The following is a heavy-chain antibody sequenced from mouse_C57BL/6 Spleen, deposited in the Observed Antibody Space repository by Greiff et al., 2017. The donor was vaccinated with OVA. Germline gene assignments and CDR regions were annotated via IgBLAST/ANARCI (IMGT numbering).Heavy chain of an antibody. CDR1: GYTFTDYE. Sequence: QVQLQQSGAELVRPGASVTLSCKASGYTFTDYEMHWVKQTPVHGLEWIGAIDPETGGTAYNQKFKGKAILTADKSSSTAYMALRSLTSEDSAVYYCTRAGVYYGNSGAMDYWGQGTSVTVSS. V-gene: IGHV1-15*01. CDR2: IDPETGGT. D-gene: IGHD2-1*01. CDR3: TRAGVYYGNSGAMDY. J-gene: IGHJ4*01.